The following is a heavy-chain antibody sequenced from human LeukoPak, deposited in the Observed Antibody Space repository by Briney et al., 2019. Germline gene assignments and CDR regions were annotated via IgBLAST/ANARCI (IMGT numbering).Heavy chain of an antibody. V-gene: IGHV1-58*01. CDR1: GFTFTSSA. Sequence: ASVKVSCKASGFTFTSSAVQWVRQARGQRLEWIGWIVVGSGNTNYAQKFQERVTITRDMSTSTAYMELSSLRSEDTAVYYCAAASPPHYYDSSGYSFDYWGQGTLVTVSS. D-gene: IGHD3-22*01. J-gene: IGHJ4*02. CDR3: AAASPPHYYDSSGYSFDY. CDR2: IVVGSGNT.